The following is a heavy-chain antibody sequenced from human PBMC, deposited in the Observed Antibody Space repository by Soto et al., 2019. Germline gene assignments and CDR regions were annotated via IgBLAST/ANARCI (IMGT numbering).Heavy chain of an antibody. CDR2: ISWNSGSI. D-gene: IGHD3-10*01. CDR3: AKALGGVTMVRGDAFDI. J-gene: IGHJ3*02. Sequence: HPGGSLRLSCAASGFTFDDYAMHWVRQTPGKGLEWVSGISWNSGSIGYADSVKGRFTISRDNAKNSLYLQMNSLRAEDTALYYCAKALGGVTMVRGDAFDIWGQGTMVPSPQ. CDR1: GFTFDDYA. V-gene: IGHV3-9*01.